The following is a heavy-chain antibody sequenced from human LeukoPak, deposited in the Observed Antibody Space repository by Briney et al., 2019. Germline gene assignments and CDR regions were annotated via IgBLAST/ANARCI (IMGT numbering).Heavy chain of an antibody. J-gene: IGHJ6*03. Sequence: GGSLRLSCAASGFTFSSYWMSWVRQAPGKGLEWVANTKQDGSEKYYVDSVKGRFIISRDNAKNSLYLQMNSLRAEDTAVYYCAKGAFRDQVQGYYYMDVWGKGTTVTVSS. V-gene: IGHV3-7*01. CDR3: AKGAFRDQVQGYYYMDV. CDR1: GFTFSSYW. D-gene: IGHD3-10*01. CDR2: TKQDGSEK.